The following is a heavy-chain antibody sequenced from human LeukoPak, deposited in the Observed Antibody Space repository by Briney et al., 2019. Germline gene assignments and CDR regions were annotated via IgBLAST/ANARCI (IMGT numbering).Heavy chain of an antibody. D-gene: IGHD3-3*01. J-gene: IGHJ4*02. CDR1: GFTFSTYW. V-gene: IGHV3-7*01. Sequence: GESLRLSCAASGFTFSTYWMSWVRQAPGKGLEWVANIKQDGSEKYYVDSVKGRFTISRDNAKNSLYLQMNSLRAEDTAVYYCARGGGPTYYDFWSGLDYWGQGTLVTVSS. CDR3: ARGGGPTYYDFWSGLDY. CDR2: IKQDGSEK.